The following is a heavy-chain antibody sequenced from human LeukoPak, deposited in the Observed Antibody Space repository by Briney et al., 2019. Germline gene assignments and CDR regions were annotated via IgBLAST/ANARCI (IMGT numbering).Heavy chain of an antibody. CDR3: AKEVYSSIWYPILEY. J-gene: IGHJ4*02. CDR1: GFTFRDFG. CDR2: ISGGGDNI. V-gene: IGHV3-23*01. D-gene: IGHD6-13*01. Sequence: GSLRLSCAASGFTFRDFGMSWVRQAPGKGLEWVSTISGGGDNIYYADSVKGRLTISRDNSKNTLFLRINSLRVEDTAVYYCAKEVYSSIWYPILEYWGQGTLVTVSS.